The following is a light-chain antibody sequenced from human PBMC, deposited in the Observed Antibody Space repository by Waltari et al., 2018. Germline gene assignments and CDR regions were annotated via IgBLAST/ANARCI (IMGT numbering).Light chain of an antibody. CDR1: NIGGKN. CDR2: RDK. CDR3: QVWDSSTAV. J-gene: IGLJ7*01. Sequence: SYDLTQPLSVSVALGQTARITCWGNNIGGKNLQWYPQKPGQAPLLVIYRDKNRPSRIPERFSGSNSENTATLTITGAQGADEADYYCQVWDSSTAVFGGGTQLTVL. V-gene: IGLV3-9*01.